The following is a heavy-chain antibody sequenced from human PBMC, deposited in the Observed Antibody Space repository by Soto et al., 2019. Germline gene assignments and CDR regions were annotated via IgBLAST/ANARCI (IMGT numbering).Heavy chain of an antibody. J-gene: IGHJ5*02. CDR2: MNPNSGNT. Sequence: QVQLVQSGAEVKKPGASVKVSCKASGYTFTSYDINWVRQATGQGLEWMGWMNPNSGNTGYAQKFQGRVTMTRNTSISTAYMELSSLRSEDTAVYYCARGQTEPELELFLRFDPWGQGTLVTVSS. CDR1: GYTFTSYD. V-gene: IGHV1-8*01. CDR3: ARGQTEPELELFLRFDP. D-gene: IGHD1-7*01.